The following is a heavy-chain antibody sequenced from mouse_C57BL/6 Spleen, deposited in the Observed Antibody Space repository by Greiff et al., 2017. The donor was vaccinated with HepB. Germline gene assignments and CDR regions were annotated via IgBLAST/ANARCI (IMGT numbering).Heavy chain of an antibody. CDR1: GFNIKDDY. Sequence: EVQLQQSGAELVRPGASVKLSCTASGFNIKDDYMHWVKQRPEQGLEWIGWIDPENGDTEYASKFQGKATITADTSSNTAYLQLSSLTSEDTAVYYCTRDYYYGSSYSYWGQGTTLTVSS. CDR3: TRDYYYGSSYSY. CDR2: IDPENGDT. V-gene: IGHV14-4*01. D-gene: IGHD1-1*01. J-gene: IGHJ2*01.